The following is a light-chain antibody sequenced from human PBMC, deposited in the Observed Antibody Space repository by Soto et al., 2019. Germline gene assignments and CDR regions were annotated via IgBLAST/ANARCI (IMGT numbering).Light chain of an antibody. Sequence: QSALTQPPSASGSPGQSVTISCTGTSSDVGGYDYVSWYQQQSGKAPKLIIYEVTKRPSGVPDRFSGSKSGNTASLTVSGLQAEAEADYYCSSSAGINNVIFGAGTKLTVL. CDR3: SSSAGINNVI. CDR2: EVT. V-gene: IGLV2-8*01. CDR1: SSDVGGYDY. J-gene: IGLJ2*01.